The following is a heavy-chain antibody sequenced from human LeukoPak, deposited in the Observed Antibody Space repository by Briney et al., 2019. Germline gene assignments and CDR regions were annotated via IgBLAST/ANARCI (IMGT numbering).Heavy chain of an antibody. V-gene: IGHV3-74*01. J-gene: IGHJ5*02. CDR3: ASLGPIVVVPAAMNWFDP. D-gene: IGHD2-2*01. CDR1: GCSVGSYW. CDR2: INSDGSST. Sequence: GQPLRLGRSAYGCSVGSYWMHWVRQAPGKGLVWVSRINSDGSSTSYADSVKGRFTISRDNAKNTLYLQMNSLRAEDTAVYYCASLGPIVVVPAAMNWFDPWGQGTLVTVSS.